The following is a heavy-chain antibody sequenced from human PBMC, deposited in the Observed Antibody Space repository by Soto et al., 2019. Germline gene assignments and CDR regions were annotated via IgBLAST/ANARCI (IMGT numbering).Heavy chain of an antibody. D-gene: IGHD4-17*01. V-gene: IGHV1-69*13. CDR3: ARDRTTVTTKWFDP. CDR1: GGTFSSYA. Sequence: ASVKVSCKASGGTFSSYAISWVRQAPGQGLEWMGGIIPIFGTANYAQKFQGRVTITADESTSTAYMELSSLRSEDTAVYYCARDRTTVTTKWFDPWGQGTLVTVSS. CDR2: IIPIFGTA. J-gene: IGHJ5*02.